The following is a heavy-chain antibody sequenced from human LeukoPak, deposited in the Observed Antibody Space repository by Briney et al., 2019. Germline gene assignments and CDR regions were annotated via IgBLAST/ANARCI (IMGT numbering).Heavy chain of an antibody. V-gene: IGHV3-7*01. Sequence: GGSLRLSCAASGFTFSSYWMSWVRQAPRKGLEWVANIKQDGSEKYYVDSVKGRFTISRDNAKNSLYLQMNSLRAEDTAVYYCARWGYLVEFDYWGQGTLVTVSS. CDR2: IKQDGSEK. J-gene: IGHJ4*02. CDR3: ARWGYLVEFDY. D-gene: IGHD2-15*01. CDR1: GFTFSSYW.